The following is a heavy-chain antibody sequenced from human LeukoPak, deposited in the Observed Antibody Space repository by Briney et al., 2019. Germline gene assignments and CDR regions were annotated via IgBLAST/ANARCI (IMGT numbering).Heavy chain of an antibody. V-gene: IGHV4-4*07. J-gene: IGHJ3*02. CDR3: ARDGGYSSSWYFAFDI. D-gene: IGHD6-13*01. CDR2: IYTSGST. CDR1: GGSISSYY. Sequence: PSETLSLTCTVSGGSISSYYWSWIRQPAGKGLEWIGRIYTSGSTNYNPSLKSRVTMSVDTSKNQFSPKLSSVTAADTAVYYCARDGGYSSSWYFAFDIWGQGTMVTVSS.